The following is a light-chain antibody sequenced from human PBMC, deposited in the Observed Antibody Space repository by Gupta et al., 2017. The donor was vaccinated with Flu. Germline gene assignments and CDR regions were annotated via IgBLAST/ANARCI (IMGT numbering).Light chain of an antibody. V-gene: IGLV2-8*01. CDR3: SSYADTHNVV. CDR1: SSDIGGYKY. Sequence: HSALTQTPSASGSAGQSVTIFCTGGSSDIGGYKYVSWYQQRTGEAPKLIIYDVNRRPPGVPDRFSGSKSGNTASLTVSGLQAEDAADYYCSSYADTHNVVFGGGTKLTVL. CDR2: DVN. J-gene: IGLJ3*02.